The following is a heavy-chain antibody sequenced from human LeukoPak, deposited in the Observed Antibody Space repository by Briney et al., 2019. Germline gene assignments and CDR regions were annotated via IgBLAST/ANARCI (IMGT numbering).Heavy chain of an antibody. CDR3: ARSTDGSGSYYYYGMDV. J-gene: IGHJ6*02. V-gene: IGHV3-11*01. CDR2: ISSSGNPI. CDR1: GSTFSDYH. D-gene: IGHD3-10*01. Sequence: GGSLRLSCTASGSTFSDYHMSWIRQAPGRGLEWVSYISSSGNPIHYADSVRGRFTISRDNAKNSLYLHMNSLRAEDAAAYYCARSTDGSGSYYYYGMDVWGQGTTVTVSS.